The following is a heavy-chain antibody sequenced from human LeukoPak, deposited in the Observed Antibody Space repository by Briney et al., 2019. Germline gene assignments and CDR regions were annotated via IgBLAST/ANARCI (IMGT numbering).Heavy chain of an antibody. CDR1: GGSIRSNSYY. J-gene: IGHJ4*02. CDR2: IHYSGST. V-gene: IGHV4-39*01. Sequence: PSETLSLTXTVSGGSIRSNSYYWGWIRQPPGKGLEWIGSIHYSGSTYDNPSLKSRVTISVDTSKNQFSLKLKSVTAADTAVYYCARGPDTDCFDYWGQGTLVTVSS. CDR3: ARGPDTDCFDY. D-gene: IGHD3/OR15-3a*01.